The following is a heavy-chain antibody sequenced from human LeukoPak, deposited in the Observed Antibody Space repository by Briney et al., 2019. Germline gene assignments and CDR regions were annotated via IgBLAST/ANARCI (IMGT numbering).Heavy chain of an antibody. Sequence: QAGGSLRLSCAASGFTFSSYAMSWVRQAPGKGLEWVSAISGSGGSTYYADSVKGRFTISRDNSKNTLHLQMNSLRAEDTAVYYCAKRTGTTRLTLWWYYYGMDVWGQGTTVTVSS. CDR2: ISGSGGST. D-gene: IGHD1-1*01. CDR1: GFTFSSYA. V-gene: IGHV3-23*01. J-gene: IGHJ6*02. CDR3: AKRTGTTRLTLWWYYYGMDV.